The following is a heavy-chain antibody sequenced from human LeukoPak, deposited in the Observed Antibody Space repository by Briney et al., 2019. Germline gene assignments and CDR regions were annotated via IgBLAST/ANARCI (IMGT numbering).Heavy chain of an antibody. D-gene: IGHD3-10*01. V-gene: IGHV4-34*01. CDR2: INHSGST. J-gene: IGHJ4*02. CDR1: GGSFSGYY. CDR3: ARARITMVRGVIIDY. Sequence: PSETLSLTCAAYGGSFSGYYWSWIRQPPGKGLEWIGEINHSGSTNYNPSLKSRVTISVDTSKNQFSLKLSSVTAADTAVYYCARARITMVRGVIIDYWGQGTLVTVSS.